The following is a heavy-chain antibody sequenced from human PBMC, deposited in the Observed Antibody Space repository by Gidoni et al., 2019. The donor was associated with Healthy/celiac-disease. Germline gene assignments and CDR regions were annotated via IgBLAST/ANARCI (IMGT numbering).Heavy chain of an antibody. CDR3: ARGSSNINYVYYYGMDV. V-gene: IGHV1-69*01. D-gene: IGHD4-4*01. Sequence: QVQLVQSGAEVKKPGSSVKVSCKASGGTFSSYAISWVRQAPGQGLEWMGGIIPIFGTANYAQKFQGRVTITADESTSTAYMELSSLRSEDTAVYYCARGSSNINYVYYYGMDVWGQGTTVTVSS. J-gene: IGHJ6*02. CDR2: IIPIFGTA. CDR1: GGTFSSYA.